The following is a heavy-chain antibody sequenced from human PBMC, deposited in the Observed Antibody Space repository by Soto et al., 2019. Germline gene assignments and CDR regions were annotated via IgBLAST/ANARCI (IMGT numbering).Heavy chain of an antibody. D-gene: IGHD2-2*01. J-gene: IGHJ5*02. CDR2: IKQDGSEK. CDR1: GFTFSSYW. Sequence: GGSLRLSCAASGFTFSSYWMSWVRQAPGKGLEWVANIKQDGSEKYYVDSVKGRFTISRDNDKSSLYLQMNSLRAEDTAVYYCARDQTSSVVVPAATYNWFDPWGQGTLVTVSS. V-gene: IGHV3-7*03. CDR3: ARDQTSSVVVPAATYNWFDP.